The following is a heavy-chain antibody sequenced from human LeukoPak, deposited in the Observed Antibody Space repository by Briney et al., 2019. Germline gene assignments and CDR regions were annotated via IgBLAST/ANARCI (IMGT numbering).Heavy chain of an antibody. D-gene: IGHD3-10*01. CDR1: GGSITSSNW. Sequence: SETLSLTCDVSGGSITSSNWWSWVRQPPGKGLEWIGEIYRSGSTNYNPSLESRVIISLDKSKNQFSLTLRSVTAAETAVYYCARRGYYDGSGTYYSFQYWGQGILVIVSS. CDR2: IYRSGST. CDR3: ARRGYYDGSGTYYSFQY. J-gene: IGHJ4*02. V-gene: IGHV4-4*02.